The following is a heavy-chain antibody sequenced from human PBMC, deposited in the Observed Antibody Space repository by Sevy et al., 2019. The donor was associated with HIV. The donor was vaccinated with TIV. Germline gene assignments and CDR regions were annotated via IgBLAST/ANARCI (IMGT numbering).Heavy chain of an antibody. CDR2: ISYDGSNK. Sequence: GGSLRLSCAASGFTFSSYAMHWVRQAPGKGLEWVAVISYDGSNKYYADSVKGRFTISRDNSKNTLYLQMNSLRAEETAVYYCARSRYCTNGVCYLYYYYGMDVWGQGTTVTVSS. CDR1: GFTFSSYA. D-gene: IGHD2-8*01. J-gene: IGHJ6*02. CDR3: ARSRYCTNGVCYLYYYYGMDV. V-gene: IGHV3-30-3*01.